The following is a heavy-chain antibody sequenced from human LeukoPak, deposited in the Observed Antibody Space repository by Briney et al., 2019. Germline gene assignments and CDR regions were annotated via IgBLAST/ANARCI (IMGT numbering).Heavy chain of an antibody. D-gene: IGHD6-19*01. CDR2: ISAYNGNT. Sequence: ASVKVSCKASGYTFTSYGISWVRQAPGQGLEWMGWISAYNGNTNYAQKLQGRVTMTTDTSTSTAYMELRSLRSDHTAVYYCARDPLEMIYSSGWHYYYGMDVWGQGTTVTVSS. CDR3: ARDPLEMIYSSGWHYYYGMDV. V-gene: IGHV1-18*01. CDR1: GYTFTSYG. J-gene: IGHJ6*02.